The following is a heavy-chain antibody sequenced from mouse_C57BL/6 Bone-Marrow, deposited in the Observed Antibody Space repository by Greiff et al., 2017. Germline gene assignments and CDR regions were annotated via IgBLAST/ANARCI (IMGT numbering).Heavy chain of an antibody. CDR3: TMRKGFDY. J-gene: IGHJ2*01. CDR2: IDPENGDT. CDR1: GFNIKDDY. Sequence: EVKLVESGAELVRPGASVKLSCTASGFNIKDDYMHWVKQRPEQGLEWIGWIDPENGDTEYASKFQGKATITADTSSNTAYLQLSSLTSEDTAVYYCTMRKGFDYWGQGTTLTVSS. V-gene: IGHV14-4*01.